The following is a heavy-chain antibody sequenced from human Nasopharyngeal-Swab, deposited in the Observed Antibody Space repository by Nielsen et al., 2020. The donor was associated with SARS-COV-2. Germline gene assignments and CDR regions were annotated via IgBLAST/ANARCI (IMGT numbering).Heavy chain of an antibody. Sequence: GGARRLSCAATGWNFSSYGMHWVRRLPARGWSGWQLWYDGSNKYYADAVKGRFNISRDNSKNTLYLQMNSLRAEDTAVYYCARDPRGGYYYYYGMDVWGQGTTVTVSS. V-gene: IGHV3-33*01. J-gene: IGHJ6*02. CDR2: WYDGSNK. CDR3: ARDPRGGYYYYYGMDV. D-gene: IGHD3-10*01. CDR1: GWNFSSYG.